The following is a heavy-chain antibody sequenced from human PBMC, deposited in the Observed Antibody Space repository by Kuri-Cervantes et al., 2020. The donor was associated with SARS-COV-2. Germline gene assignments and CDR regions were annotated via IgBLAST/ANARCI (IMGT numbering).Heavy chain of an antibody. CDR1: GGTFSSYA. CDR3: AVGGEYQMLGPYLNY. V-gene: IGHV1-69*05. CDR2: IIPIFGTA. J-gene: IGHJ4*02. D-gene: IGHD3-16*01. Sequence: SVKVSCKASGGTFSSYAISWVRQAPGQGLEWMGGIIPIFGTANYAQKFQGRVTITTDESTSTAYMELSSLRSDDTAVYYCAVGGEYQMLGPYLNYWGQGTLVTVSS.